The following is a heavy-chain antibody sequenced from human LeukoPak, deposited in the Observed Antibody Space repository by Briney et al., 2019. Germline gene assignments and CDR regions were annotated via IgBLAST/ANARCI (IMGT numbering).Heavy chain of an antibody. CDR1: GGSINGYY. Sequence: SQTLSLTCTVSGGSINGYYWSWIRQPPGKGLDWIGYIYYTGSTKYNPSLKSRVTISVDTSKNQFSLELSSVTAADTAVYYCARVVVHGHSDYWGQGTLVTVSS. D-gene: IGHD3-16*02. J-gene: IGHJ4*02. CDR3: ARVVVHGHSDY. V-gene: IGHV4-59*01. CDR2: IYYTGST.